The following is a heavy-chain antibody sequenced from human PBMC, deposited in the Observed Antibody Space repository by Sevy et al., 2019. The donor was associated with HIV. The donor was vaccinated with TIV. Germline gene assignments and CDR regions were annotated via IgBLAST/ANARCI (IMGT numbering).Heavy chain of an antibody. V-gene: IGHV1-18*01. J-gene: IGHJ4*02. CDR2: ISAYNGNT. D-gene: IGHD2-2*02. CDR3: ARDLGVIEVVPAAIGLDDY. CDR1: GYTFTSYG. Sequence: ASVKVSCKASGYTFTSYGISWVRQAPGQGLEWMGWISAYNGNTNYAQKLQGRVTMTTDTSTSTAYMELRSLRSDDTAVYYCARDLGVIEVVPAAIGLDDYWGQGTLVTVSS.